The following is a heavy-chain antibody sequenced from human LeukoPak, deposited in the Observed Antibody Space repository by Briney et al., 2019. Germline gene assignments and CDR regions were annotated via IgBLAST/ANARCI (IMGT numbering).Heavy chain of an antibody. Sequence: ASVKVSCKPSGYTFTTYDINWVRQATGQGLEWTGWMSPNSGNTGYAQKFQGRVTLTRNTSISTAYMELSSLRSEDTAVYYCARRQHNPLDYWGQGTLVTVSS. CDR3: ARRQHNPLDY. V-gene: IGHV1-8*01. J-gene: IGHJ4*02. CDR2: MSPNSGNT. D-gene: IGHD1-14*01. CDR1: GYTFTTYD.